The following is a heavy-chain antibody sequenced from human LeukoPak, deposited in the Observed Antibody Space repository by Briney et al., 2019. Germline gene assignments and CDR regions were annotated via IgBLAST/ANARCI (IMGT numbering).Heavy chain of an antibody. CDR1: GYTFATYW. D-gene: IGHD6-13*01. Sequence: HGESLKISCEGSGYTFATYWIAWVRQMPGKDLEWMGIIYPGDSDTRYSPSFQGQVTISADKSINTAYLQWSSLKASDTAMYYCARRDAGLAFDYWGQGPLVTVSS. J-gene: IGHJ4*02. V-gene: IGHV5-51*01. CDR2: IYPGDSDT. CDR3: ARRDAGLAFDY.